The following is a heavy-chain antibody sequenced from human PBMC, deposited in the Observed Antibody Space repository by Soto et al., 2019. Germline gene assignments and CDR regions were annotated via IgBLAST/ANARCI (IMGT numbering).Heavy chain of an antibody. D-gene: IGHD2-2*01. V-gene: IGHV3-23*01. Sequence: GALVVSCAASGFSFSSYAMSGVRQAPGKGLEWVSAISGSGGSTYYADSVKGRFTISRDNSKNTLYLQMNSLRAEDTAVYYCAKDNGIVVAIYGMDVWGQGTTVTVS. CDR1: GFSFSSYA. CDR3: AKDNGIVVAIYGMDV. J-gene: IGHJ6*01. CDR2: ISGSGGST.